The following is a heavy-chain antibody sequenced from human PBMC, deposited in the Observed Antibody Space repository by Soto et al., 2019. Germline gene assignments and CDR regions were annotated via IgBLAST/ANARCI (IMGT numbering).Heavy chain of an antibody. Sequence: PRASVKVSCKASGYTFTSYYMHWVRQAPGQGLEWMGIINPSGGSTSYAQKFQGRVTMTRDTSTSTVYMELSSLRSEDTAVYYCARDPDYYDSSGSLTRFDPWGQGTLVTVS. J-gene: IGHJ5*02. V-gene: IGHV1-46*01. CDR3: ARDPDYYDSSGSLTRFDP. CDR2: INPSGGST. D-gene: IGHD3-22*01. CDR1: GYTFTSYY.